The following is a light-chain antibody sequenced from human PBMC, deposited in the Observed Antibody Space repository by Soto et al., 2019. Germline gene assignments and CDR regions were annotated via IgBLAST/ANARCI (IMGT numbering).Light chain of an antibody. CDR3: SSYTSSSTPVV. J-gene: IGLJ2*01. Sequence: QSALTKPASVSGSPGQSITISCTGTSSDVGGYNYVSWYQQHPGKAPKLMIYDVSNRPSGVSNRFSGSKSGNTASLTISGLQAEDEADYYFSSYTSSSTPVVFGGGTKLTVL. V-gene: IGLV2-14*01. CDR2: DVS. CDR1: SSDVGGYNY.